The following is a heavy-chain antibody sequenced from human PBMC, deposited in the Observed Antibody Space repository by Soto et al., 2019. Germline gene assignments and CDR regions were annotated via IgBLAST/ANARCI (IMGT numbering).Heavy chain of an antibody. J-gene: IGHJ6*02. CDR1: GYTFTGYY. CDR3: ARDLIGSFGDYYYGVDV. CDR2: INPNSGGT. V-gene: IGHV1-2*04. Sequence: ASVKVSCKASGYTFTGYYMHWVRQAPGQGLEWMGWINPNSGGTNYAQKFQGWVTMTRDTSISTAYMELSRLRSDDTAVYYCARDLIGSFGDYYYGVDVWGQGTTVTVSS. D-gene: IGHD1-26*01.